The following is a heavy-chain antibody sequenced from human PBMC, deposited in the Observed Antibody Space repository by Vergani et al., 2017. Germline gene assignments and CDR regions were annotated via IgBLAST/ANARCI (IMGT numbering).Heavy chain of an antibody. CDR1: GFTFSSYA. V-gene: IGHV3-23*01. J-gene: IGHJ4*02. CDR3: AKKYCSSTSCYVGPLGY. D-gene: IGHD2-2*01. Sequence: EVQLLESGGGLVQPGGSLRLSCAASGFTFSSYAMSWVRQAPGKGLEWVSAISGSGGSTYYADSVKGRFTISRDTSKNTLYQQMNSLRAEDTAVYYCAKKYCSSTSCYVGPLGYWGQGTLVTVSS. CDR2: ISGSGGST.